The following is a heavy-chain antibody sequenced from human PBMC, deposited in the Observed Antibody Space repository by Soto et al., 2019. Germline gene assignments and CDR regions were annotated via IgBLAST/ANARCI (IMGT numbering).Heavy chain of an antibody. CDR1: GYTFTSYA. V-gene: IGHV1-3*01. Sequence: ASVKVSCKASGYTFTSYAMHWVRQAPGQRLEWMGWINAGNGNTKYSQKFQGRVTITRDTSASTAYMELSSLRSEDTAVYYCARDRKFPYQLPRDAYGMDGWAQGTTDTGSS. CDR3: ARDRKFPYQLPRDAYGMDG. D-gene: IGHD2-2*01. J-gene: IGHJ6*02. CDR2: INAGNGNT.